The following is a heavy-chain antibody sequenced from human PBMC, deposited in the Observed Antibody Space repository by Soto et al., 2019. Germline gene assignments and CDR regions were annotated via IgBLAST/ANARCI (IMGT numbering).Heavy chain of an antibody. J-gene: IGHJ6*03. CDR1: GYTFTSYG. CDR3: ARAWDIVLMDV. V-gene: IGHV1-18*01. Sequence: QVQLVQSGAEVKKPGASVKVSCKASGYTFTSYGISWVRQAPGQVLEWMGWISAYNGDTNYAQKLQGRVTMTTDTSTRTAYMELRSLRSEDTDVYYCARAWDIVLMDVWGTGTTVTVSS. CDR2: ISAYNGDT. D-gene: IGHD2-15*01.